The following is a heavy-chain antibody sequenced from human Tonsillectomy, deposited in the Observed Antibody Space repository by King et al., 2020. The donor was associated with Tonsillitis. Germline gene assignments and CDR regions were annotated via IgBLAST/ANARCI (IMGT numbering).Heavy chain of an antibody. J-gene: IGHJ4*02. CDR1: GFTFRNYG. V-gene: IGHV3-30*03. D-gene: IGHD1-26*01. CDR3: ATLRSYSGSFFVDY. CDR2: ILYDGSIQ. Sequence: VQLVESGGGVVQSGRSLRLSCAASGFTFRNYGMHWVRQAPGKGLEWVAVILYDGSIQYYADSVKGRFTISRDNSKNKLYLQMNSLTVEDTAVYYCATLRSYSGSFFVDYWGQGTLVSVSS.